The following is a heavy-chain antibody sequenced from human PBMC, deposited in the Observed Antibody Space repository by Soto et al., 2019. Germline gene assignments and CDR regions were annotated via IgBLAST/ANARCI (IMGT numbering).Heavy chain of an antibody. D-gene: IGHD2-15*01. Sequence: QVQLVESGGGVVQPGRSLRLSCAASGFTFSSYGMHWVRQAPGKGLEWAAVIWYDGSNKYYADSVKGRFTISRDNSKNTLYLQMNSRRAEDTAVYYCARGGSGGFDYWGQGTLVTVSS. CDR1: GFTFSSYG. J-gene: IGHJ4*02. CDR2: IWYDGSNK. V-gene: IGHV3-33*01. CDR3: ARGGSGGFDY.